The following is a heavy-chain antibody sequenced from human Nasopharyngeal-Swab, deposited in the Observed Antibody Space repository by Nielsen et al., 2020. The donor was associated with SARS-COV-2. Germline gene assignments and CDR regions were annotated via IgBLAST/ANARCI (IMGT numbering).Heavy chain of an antibody. D-gene: IGHD3-10*01. Sequence: SETLSLTCAVSGGSISSSNWWSWVRQPPGKGLEWIGEIYHSGSTNYNPSLKSRVTISVDKSKNQFSLKLSSVTAADTAVYYCARAEVWYGSGYYYGMDVWCQGTTVTVSS. CDR1: GGSISSSNW. V-gene: IGHV4-4*02. J-gene: IGHJ6*02. CDR2: IYHSGST. CDR3: ARAEVWYGSGYYYGMDV.